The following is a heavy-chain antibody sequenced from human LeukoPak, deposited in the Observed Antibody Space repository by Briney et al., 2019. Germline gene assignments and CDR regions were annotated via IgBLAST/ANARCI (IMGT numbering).Heavy chain of an antibody. V-gene: IGHV4-4*07. Sequence: SETLSLTCTVSGGSISSYYWTWIRQPAGKGLEWIGRIHTSGSTNYNPSLKSRLTTSVDTSKNQFSLKLNSVTAADTAVYYCARDRYGDYGHDYWVQGTLVTVSS. CDR1: GGSISSYY. J-gene: IGHJ4*02. CDR3: ARDRYGDYGHDY. D-gene: IGHD4-17*01. CDR2: IHTSGST.